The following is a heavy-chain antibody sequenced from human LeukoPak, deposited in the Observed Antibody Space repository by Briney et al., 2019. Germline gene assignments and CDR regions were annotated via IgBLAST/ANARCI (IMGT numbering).Heavy chain of an antibody. CDR2: INPNSGGT. J-gene: IGHJ5*02. Sequence: GASVKVSCKASGYTCTGYYMHWVRQAPGQGLEWMGWINPNSGGTNYAQKFQGRVTMTRDTSISTAYMELSRLRSDDTAVYYCARERIAAGNWFDPWGQGTLVTVSS. CDR1: GYTCTGYY. V-gene: IGHV1-2*02. CDR3: ARERIAAGNWFDP. D-gene: IGHD6-13*01.